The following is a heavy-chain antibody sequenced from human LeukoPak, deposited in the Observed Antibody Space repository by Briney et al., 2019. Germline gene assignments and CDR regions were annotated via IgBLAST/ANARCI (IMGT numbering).Heavy chain of an antibody. Sequence: GGSLRLSCAASGFTFSSYAMSWVRQAPGKGLEWVSGSGSGGSTYYTDSVKGRFTIPRDNSKNTLYLQMNSLRAEDSAVYYCAKDFWSGYYPNYWGQGTLVTVSS. J-gene: IGHJ4*02. CDR3: AKDFWSGYYPNY. D-gene: IGHD3-3*01. V-gene: IGHV3-23*01. CDR2: SGSGGST. CDR1: GFTFSSYA.